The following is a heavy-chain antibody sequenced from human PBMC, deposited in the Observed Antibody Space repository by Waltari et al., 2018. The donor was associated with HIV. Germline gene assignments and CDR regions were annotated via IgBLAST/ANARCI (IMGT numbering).Heavy chain of an antibody. CDR2: IYYSGST. CDR3: ARGDSSSWYSFYYFDY. D-gene: IGHD6-13*01. Sequence: QLQLQESGPGLVKPSETLSLTCTVSGGSISSSSYYWGWIRQPPGKGLEWIGSIYYSGSTYYNPSLKSRVTISVDTSKNQFSLKLSSVTAADTTVYYCARGDSSSWYSFYYFDYWGQGTLVTVSS. V-gene: IGHV4-39*07. J-gene: IGHJ4*02. CDR1: GGSISSSSYY.